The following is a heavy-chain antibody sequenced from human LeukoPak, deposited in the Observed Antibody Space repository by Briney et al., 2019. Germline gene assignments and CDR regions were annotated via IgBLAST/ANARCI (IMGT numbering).Heavy chain of an antibody. V-gene: IGHV4-39*01. Sequence: PSETLSLTCTVSGRSISSSSYYWGWIRQPPGKGLEWIGSIYYSGSTYSNPSLKSRLTISVDTPKHQFSLRLSSVTAADTAVYYCARHVRGDCSGYYWLYFDYWGQGTLVTVSS. J-gene: IGHJ4*02. CDR1: GRSISSSSYY. CDR3: ARHVRGDCSGYYWLYFDY. D-gene: IGHD3-22*01. CDR2: IYYSGST.